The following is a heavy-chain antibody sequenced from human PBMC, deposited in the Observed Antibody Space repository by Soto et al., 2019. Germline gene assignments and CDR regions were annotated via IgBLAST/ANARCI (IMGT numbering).Heavy chain of an antibody. CDR1: GFTFSSYA. CDR3: ARDILPLYYYDSSGSRKVSAFDI. CDR2: ISYDGSNK. D-gene: IGHD3-22*01. Sequence: PGGSLRLSCAASGFTFSSYAMHWVRQAPGKGLEWVAVISYDGSNKYYADSVKGRFTISRDNSKNTLYLQMNSLRAEDTAVYYCARDILPLYYYDSSGSRKVSAFDIWGQGTMVTVSS. V-gene: IGHV3-30-3*01. J-gene: IGHJ3*02.